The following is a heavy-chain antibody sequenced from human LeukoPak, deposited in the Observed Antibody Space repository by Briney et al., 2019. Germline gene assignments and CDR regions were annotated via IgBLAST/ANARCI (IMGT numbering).Heavy chain of an antibody. CDR1: GFTFSSYA. J-gene: IGHJ6*03. CDR3: ARDPRYGYYYYYYMDV. Sequence: TGGSLRLSCAASGFTFSSYAMSWVRQAPGKGLEWVSSISSSSSYIYYADSVKGRFTISRDNAKNSLYLQMNSLRAEDTAVYYCARDPRYGYYYYYYMDVWGKGTTVTVSS. CDR2: ISSSSSYI. D-gene: IGHD3-16*02. V-gene: IGHV3-21*01.